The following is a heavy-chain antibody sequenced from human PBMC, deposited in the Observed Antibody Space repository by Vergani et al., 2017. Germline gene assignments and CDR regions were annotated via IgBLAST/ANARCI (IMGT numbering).Heavy chain of an antibody. V-gene: IGHV3-23*04. J-gene: IGHJ5*02. CDR3: ANRPIXGDFWSGYYNWFDP. D-gene: IGHD3-3*01. Sequence: EVQLVESGGGLVKPGESLRLSCAASGFTFSGFSMNWVRQAPGKGLEWVSSISSSGGSTYYADSVKGRFTISRDNSKNTLYLQMNSLRAEDTAVYYCANRPIXGDFWSGYYNWFDPWGQGTLVTVSS. CDR1: GFTFSGFS. CDR2: ISSSGGST.